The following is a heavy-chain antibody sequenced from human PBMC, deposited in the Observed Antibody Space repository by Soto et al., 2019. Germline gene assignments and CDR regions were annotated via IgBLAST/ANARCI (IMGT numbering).Heavy chain of an antibody. CDR1: GYTFTSYA. CDR3: AREYYDILTGYYRAYDY. J-gene: IGHJ4*02. CDR2: INAGNGNT. Sequence: ASVKVSCKASGYTFTSYAMHWVRQAPGQRLEWMGWINAGNGNTKYSQKFQGRVTITRDTSASTAYMELSSLRSEDTAVYYCAREYYDILTGYYRAYDYWGQGTLVTVSS. D-gene: IGHD3-9*01. V-gene: IGHV1-3*01.